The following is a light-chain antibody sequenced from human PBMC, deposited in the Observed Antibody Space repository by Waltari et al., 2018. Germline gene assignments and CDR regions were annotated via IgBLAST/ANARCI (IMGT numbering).Light chain of an antibody. CDR1: SRDIGRYDI. CDR3: CSYAGNYVWV. J-gene: IGLJ3*02. V-gene: IGLV2-23*02. CDR2: DVS. Sequence: QSALTQPAAVSGSPGQSVTISCTGASRDIGRYDIVSWYKQHPGNAPKLVISDVSKRPSGVSDRFSGSKSGDTASLTISGLQFEDEADYYFCSYAGNYVWVFGGGTRLTVL.